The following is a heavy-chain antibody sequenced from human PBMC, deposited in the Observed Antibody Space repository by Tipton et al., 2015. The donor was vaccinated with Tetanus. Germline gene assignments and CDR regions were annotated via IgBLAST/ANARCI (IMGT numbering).Heavy chain of an antibody. J-gene: IGHJ2*01. D-gene: IGHD7-27*01. Sequence: QLVQSGAEVKKPGESLKISCQGSGYNFNLYWIAWVRQMPGKGLEWMGIIYPGDSDTRYSPSFQGQVTISADKSISTAYLQWSSLQASDTAMYYCARRLGPYTGDQIWHFDLWGRGTLVTVSS. CDR3: ARRLGPYTGDQIWHFDL. V-gene: IGHV5-51*01. CDR2: IYPGDSDT. CDR1: GYNFNLYW.